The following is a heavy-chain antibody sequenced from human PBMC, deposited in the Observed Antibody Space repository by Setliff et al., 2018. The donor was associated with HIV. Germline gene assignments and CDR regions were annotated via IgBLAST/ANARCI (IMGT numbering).Heavy chain of an antibody. J-gene: IGHJ4*02. Sequence: ASVKVSCKASGYTFTSYAMHWVRQAPGQRLEWMGWINAGNGNTKYSQKFQERVTITRDMSTSTAYMELSSLRSEDTAVYYCAGAGRDSEGNYNMDYWGQGTLVTVSS. CDR2: INAGNGNT. D-gene: IGHD3-22*01. CDR1: GYTFTSYA. V-gene: IGHV1-3*01. CDR3: AGAGRDSEGNYNMDY.